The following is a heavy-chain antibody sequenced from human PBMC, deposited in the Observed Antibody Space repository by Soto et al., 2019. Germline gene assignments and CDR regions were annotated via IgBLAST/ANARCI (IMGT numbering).Heavy chain of an antibody. Sequence: PGGSLRLSCAASGFTFSSYAMSWVRQAPGKGLEWVSAISGSGGSTYYADSVKGRFTISRDNSKNTLYLQMNSLRAEDTAVYYCAKDPSSIAVAASWFDPWGQGTLVTVSS. CDR2: ISGSGGST. J-gene: IGHJ5*02. D-gene: IGHD6-19*01. CDR1: GFTFSSYA. CDR3: AKDPSSIAVAASWFDP. V-gene: IGHV3-23*01.